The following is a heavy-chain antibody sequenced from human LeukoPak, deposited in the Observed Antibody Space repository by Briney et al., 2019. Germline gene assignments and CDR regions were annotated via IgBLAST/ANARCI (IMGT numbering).Heavy chain of an antibody. Sequence: SETLSLTCTASDDSISRDFWTWIRQPPGKGLEWLGYIRYSGRTEYNPSLKSRVTISIQTSKNQFSLKLTSVTAAGTAIYYCARLPDVSGWPFDYWGQGILVTVSS. CDR3: ARLPDVSGWPFDY. CDR2: IRYSGRT. D-gene: IGHD6-19*01. V-gene: IGHV4-59*01. J-gene: IGHJ4*02. CDR1: DDSISRDF.